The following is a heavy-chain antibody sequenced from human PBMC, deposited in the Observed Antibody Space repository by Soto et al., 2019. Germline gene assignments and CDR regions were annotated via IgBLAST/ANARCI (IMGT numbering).Heavy chain of an antibody. V-gene: IGHV4-34*01. Sequence: SETLSLTCAVYGGSFSGYNWSWIRQPPGKGLEWIGEINHSGSTNYNPSLKSRVTISVDTSKNQFSLKLSSVTAADTAVYYCARRGVVVPAASYYYYYGMDVWGHGTTVTCSS. CDR1: GGSFSGYN. CDR2: INHSGST. D-gene: IGHD2-2*01. J-gene: IGHJ6*02. CDR3: ARRGVVVPAASYYYYYGMDV.